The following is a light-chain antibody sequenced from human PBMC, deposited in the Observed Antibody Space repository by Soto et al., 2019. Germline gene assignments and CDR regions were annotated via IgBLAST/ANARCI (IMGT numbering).Light chain of an antibody. J-gene: IGKJ1*01. CDR3: QQYDEWPRT. CDR1: QSVGTY. CDR2: GAS. V-gene: IGKV3-15*01. Sequence: EIVMTQSPATLSVSPGERATLSCRASQSVGTYLAWYQQKPGQAPRILIYGASTRAAGISPRFSGGGSGTEFTLTIRSLQSEDFAVYHCQQYDEWPRTFGQGTKVGIK.